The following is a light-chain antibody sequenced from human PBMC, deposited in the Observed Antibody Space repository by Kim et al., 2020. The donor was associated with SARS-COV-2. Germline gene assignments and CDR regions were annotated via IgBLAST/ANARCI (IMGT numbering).Light chain of an antibody. J-gene: IGKJ1*01. CDR2: RAY. Sequence: DIQMIQSPSSLSASVGDRVTITCRSSQDISKLLAWYQQKPGKAPNLLIFRAYVLQSGVPSRFSGGGSGTDFTLTISSLQPEDVATYYCQRYNTAPWTFGQGTKVDIK. CDR3: QRYNTAPWT. V-gene: IGKV1-27*01. CDR1: QDISKL.